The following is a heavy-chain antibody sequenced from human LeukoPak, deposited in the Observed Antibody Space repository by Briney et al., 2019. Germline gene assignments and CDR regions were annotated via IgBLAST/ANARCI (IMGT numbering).Heavy chain of an antibody. CDR1: GGSISSYY. D-gene: IGHD5-18*01. Sequence: SETLSLTCTVSGGSISSYYWSWIRQPPGKGLEWIAYISDIGSINYNPSLKSRVTISLDTSKNQFSLKLSSVTAADTAVYYCARGRIQLWFSGFYPYDAFDIWGQGTMVTVSS. CDR3: ARGRIQLWFSGFYPYDAFDI. J-gene: IGHJ3*02. CDR2: ISDIGSI. V-gene: IGHV4-59*12.